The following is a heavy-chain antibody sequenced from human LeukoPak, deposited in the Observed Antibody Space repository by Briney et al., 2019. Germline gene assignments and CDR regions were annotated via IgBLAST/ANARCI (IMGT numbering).Heavy chain of an antibody. J-gene: IGHJ4*02. CDR1: GFTFSSYW. V-gene: IGHV3-7*03. Sequence: PGGSLRLSCAASGFTFSSYWMSWVRQAPGKGLEWVANIKQDGSEKYYVDSVKGRFTISRDNAKNSLYPQMNSLRAEDTAVYYCARSVGSGWYRTDYFDYWGQGTLVTVSS. CDR3: ARSVGSGWYRTDYFDY. CDR2: IKQDGSEK. D-gene: IGHD6-19*01.